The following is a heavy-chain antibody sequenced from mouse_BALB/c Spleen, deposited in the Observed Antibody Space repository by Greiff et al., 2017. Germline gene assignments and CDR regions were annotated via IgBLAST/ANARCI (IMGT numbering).Heavy chain of an antibody. D-gene: IGHD1-1*01. CDR3: ARSYYYGSSWFAY. J-gene: IGHJ3*01. CDR2: IWGDGST. V-gene: IGHV2-6-7*01. CDR1: GFSLTGYG. Sequence: VKLMESGPGLVQPSQSLSITCTVSGFSLTGYGVNWVRQPPGKGLEWLGMIWGDGSTDYNSALKSRLSISKDNSKSQVFLKMNSLQTDDTARYYCARSYYYGSSWFAYWGQGTLVTVSA.